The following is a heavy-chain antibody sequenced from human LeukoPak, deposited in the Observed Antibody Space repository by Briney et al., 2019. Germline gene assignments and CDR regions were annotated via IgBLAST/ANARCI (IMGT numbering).Heavy chain of an antibody. J-gene: IGHJ3*02. D-gene: IGHD6-13*01. CDR3: ARVAAAGIYSDAFDI. V-gene: IGHV3-7*01. CDR1: GFIFSSYW. CDR2: IKQDGSEK. Sequence: GGSLRLSCAASGFIFSSYWMSWVRQAPGKGLEWVANIKQDGSEKYYVDSVKGRFTISRDNAKNSLYLQMNSLRAEDTAVYYCARVAAAGIYSDAFDIWGQGTMVTVSS.